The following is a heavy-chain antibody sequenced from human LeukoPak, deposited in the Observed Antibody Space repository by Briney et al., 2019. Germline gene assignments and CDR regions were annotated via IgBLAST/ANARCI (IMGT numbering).Heavy chain of an antibody. CDR3: ARDQRLYSGYDFWFDP. D-gene: IGHD5-12*01. V-gene: IGHV4-39*07. Sequence: SVTLALTCTVSGDSITSRSYYWGWIRQAPGKGLEWIASIHYSGTTYYKPSLKSRVTISVDTSKNQFSLRLSSVTAADTAVYYCARDQRLYSGYDFWFDPWGQGTLVKVSS. J-gene: IGHJ5*02. CDR1: GDSITSRSYY. CDR2: IHYSGTT.